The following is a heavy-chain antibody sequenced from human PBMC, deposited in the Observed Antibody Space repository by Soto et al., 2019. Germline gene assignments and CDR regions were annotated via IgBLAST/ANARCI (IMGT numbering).Heavy chain of an antibody. CDR1: GFTFSAYG. J-gene: IGHJ3*02. CDR2: ISHDGRSK. D-gene: IGHD3-9*01. V-gene: IGHV3-30*18. CDR3: VKEEYYDILTGSRGDAFDI. Sequence: QVQLVESGGGVVQPGRSLRLSCAASGFTFSAYGIHWVRQAPAKGLEWVAVISHDGRSKYYADSVKGRFAVSRDNSKKTLYLQMNSLRAEDTAVYYCVKEEYYDILTGSRGDAFDIWGQGTMVTVSS.